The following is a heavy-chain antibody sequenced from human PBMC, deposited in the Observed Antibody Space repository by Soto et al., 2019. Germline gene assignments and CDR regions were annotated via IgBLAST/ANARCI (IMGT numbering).Heavy chain of an antibody. CDR1: GYTFTSYG. V-gene: IGHV1-18*01. D-gene: IGHD6-13*01. CDR2: ISAYNGNT. Sequence: ASVKVSCKASGYTFTSYGISWVRQAPGQGLEWMGWISAYNGNTNYAQKLQGRVTMTTDTSTSTAYMELGSLRSDDTAVYYCARRSDVMYSSSWYYAFDIWGQGTMVTVSS. J-gene: IGHJ3*02. CDR3: ARRSDVMYSSSWYYAFDI.